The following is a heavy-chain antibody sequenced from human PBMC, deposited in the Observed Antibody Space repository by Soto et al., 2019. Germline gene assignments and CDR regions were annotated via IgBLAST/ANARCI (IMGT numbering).Heavy chain of an antibody. CDR2: ISAYNGHT. CDR3: ARDSDWFDP. Sequence: EASVKVSCKASGYTFTSYGISWVRQAPGQGLECMGWISAYNGHTNYAQKLQGRVTMTTXTXXSXXXMGLXXLRXDDTAVYYCARDSDWFDPWGQGTLVAVSS. J-gene: IGHJ5*02. CDR1: GYTFTSYG. V-gene: IGHV1-18*04.